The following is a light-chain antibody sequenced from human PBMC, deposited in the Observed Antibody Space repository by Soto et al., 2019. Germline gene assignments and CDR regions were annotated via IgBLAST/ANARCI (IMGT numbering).Light chain of an antibody. CDR3: TSFTTTNTWV. CDR1: SSDVGSYNF. Sequence: QSALTQPNSVSGSPGQSITISCTGTSSDVGSYNFVSWFQQHPGKAPKLIIYEVTNRPSGVSYRFSGSKSGNTASLTISGLQAEDEAYYYCTSFTTTNTWVFGGGTKLTVL. CDR2: EVT. J-gene: IGLJ3*02. V-gene: IGLV2-14*01.